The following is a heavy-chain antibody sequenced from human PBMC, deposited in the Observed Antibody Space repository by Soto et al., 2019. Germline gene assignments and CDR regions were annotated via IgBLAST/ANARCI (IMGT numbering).Heavy chain of an antibody. CDR3: SSSQASSGYCNNYFDT. V-gene: IGHV1-69*01. CDR1: GGTFSTYT. Sequence: QVQLVQSGAEVKKPGASVKVSCKASGGTFSTYTITWVRQAPGQGLEWMGGIIPIFGTANYPQKFQGRITITADESTSTAYMDLSSLRAEDTGVYDCSSSQASSGYCNNYFDTWGQGNLVPVSA. CDR2: IIPIFGTA. J-gene: IGHJ5*02. D-gene: IGHD3-22*01.